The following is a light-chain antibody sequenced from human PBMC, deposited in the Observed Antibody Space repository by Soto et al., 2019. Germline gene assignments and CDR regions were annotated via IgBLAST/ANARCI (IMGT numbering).Light chain of an antibody. CDR2: EVT. V-gene: IGLV2-14*01. CDR3: SSYTSSNTLI. Sequence: QSALTQPASVSGSPGQSITISCTGTSSDVGGYNYVSWFQQSPGKAPKVMIYEVTNRPSGVSNRFSGSKSGNTASLTISVLQAEDEADYYCSSYTSSNTLIFGGGTKVTV. CDR1: SSDVGGYNY. J-gene: IGLJ2*01.